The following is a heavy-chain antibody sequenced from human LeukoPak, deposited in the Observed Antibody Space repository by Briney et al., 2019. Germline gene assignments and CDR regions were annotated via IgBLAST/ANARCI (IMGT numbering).Heavy chain of an antibody. J-gene: IGHJ3*02. CDR1: GYTLTELS. V-gene: IGHV1-24*01. CDR3: ATGVYDYVWGSYRYDAFDI. CDR2: FDPEDGET. D-gene: IGHD3-16*02. Sequence: APVKVSCKVSGYTLTELSMHWVRQAPGKGLEWMGGFDPEDGETIYAQKFQGRVTMTEDTSTDTAYMELSSLRSEDTAVYYCATGVYDYVWGSYRYDAFDIWGQGTMVTVSS.